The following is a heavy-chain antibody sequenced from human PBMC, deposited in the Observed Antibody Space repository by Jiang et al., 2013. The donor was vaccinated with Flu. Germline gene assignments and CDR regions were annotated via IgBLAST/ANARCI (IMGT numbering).Heavy chain of an antibody. D-gene: IGHD2-21*02. CDR2: TYYRSNWYN. CDR1: GDSVSSNSAA. V-gene: IGHV6-1*01. CDR3: ARGWKEEKTAIPDWYFDL. Sequence: SQTLSLTCAISGDSVSSNSAAWNWIRQSPSRGLEWLGRTYYRSNWYNDYAVSVQGRISINPDTSKNQFSLQLKSVTPEDTAVYYCARGWKEEKTAIPDWYFDLWGRGILVTVSS. J-gene: IGHJ2*01.